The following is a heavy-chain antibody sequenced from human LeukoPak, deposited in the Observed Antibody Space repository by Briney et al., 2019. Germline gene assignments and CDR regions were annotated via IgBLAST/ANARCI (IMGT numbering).Heavy chain of an antibody. CDR1: GYTFTGYY. V-gene: IGHV1-2*02. J-gene: IGHJ4*02. D-gene: IGHD3-10*01. Sequence: GASVKVSCKASGYTFTGYYMHWVRQAPGQGLEWMGWVNPNSGGTNYAQRFQGRVTMTRDTSISTAYMELSRLRSDDTAVYYCARAPSPVYGSGTQPGTFDYWGQGTLVTVSS. CDR3: ARAPSPVYGSGTQPGTFDY. CDR2: VNPNSGGT.